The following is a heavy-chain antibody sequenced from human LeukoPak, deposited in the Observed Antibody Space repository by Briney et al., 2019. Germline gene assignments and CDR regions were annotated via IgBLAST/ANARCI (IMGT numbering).Heavy chain of an antibody. D-gene: IGHD3-22*01. CDR2: FVPEDGET. CDR3: ATEGRNYYDSSGYYGYFQH. CDR1: GYTLTELS. Sequence: ASVKVSCKVSGYTLTELSMHWVRQAPGKGLEWMGGFVPEDGETIYAQKFQGRVTMTEDKSTDTAYMELSSLRSEDTAVYYCATEGRNYYDSSGYYGYFQHWGQGTLVTVSS. J-gene: IGHJ1*01. V-gene: IGHV1-24*01.